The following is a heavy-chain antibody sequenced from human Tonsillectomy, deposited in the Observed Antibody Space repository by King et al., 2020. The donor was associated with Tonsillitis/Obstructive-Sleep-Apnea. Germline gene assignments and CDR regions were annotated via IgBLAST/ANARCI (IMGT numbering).Heavy chain of an antibody. CDR1: GFSVSSNY. Sequence: EVQLVESGGGLVQPGGSLRLSCAASGFSVSSNYMTWVRQAPGKGLEWVSVIYSGGSTYYADSVKGRFTISRHNSKNTLFLEMNSLRAEDTAVYYCAKGGAGFDYWGQGTLVTVSS. D-gene: IGHD2-15*01. V-gene: IGHV3-53*04. CDR2: IYSGGST. J-gene: IGHJ4*02. CDR3: AKGGAGFDY.